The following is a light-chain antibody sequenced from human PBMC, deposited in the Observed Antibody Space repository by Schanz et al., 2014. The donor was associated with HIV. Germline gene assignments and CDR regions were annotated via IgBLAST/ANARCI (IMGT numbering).Light chain of an antibody. CDR1: SSNIGNNY. CDR2: DNN. CDR3: GTWDSGLSVYV. J-gene: IGLJ1*01. V-gene: IGLV1-51*01. Sequence: QSVLTQPPSVSAAPGQKVTISCSGSSSNIGNNYVSWYQQLPGTAPKLLIYDNNERPSGIPDRFAGSKSDTSATLGITGLQTGDEADYYCGTWDSGLSVYVFGTGTKLTVL.